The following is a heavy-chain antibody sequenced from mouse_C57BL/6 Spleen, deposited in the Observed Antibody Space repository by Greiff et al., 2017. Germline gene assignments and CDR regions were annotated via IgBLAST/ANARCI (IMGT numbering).Heavy chain of an antibody. J-gene: IGHJ1*03. V-gene: IGHV1-61*01. CDR3: ARRGSSYVWYFDV. Sequence: VKLQQPGAELVRPGSSVKLSCKASGYTFTSYWMDWVKQRPGQGLEWIGNIYPSDSETHYNQKFKDKATLTVDKSSSTAYMQLSSLTSEDSAVYDCARRGSSYVWYFDVWGTGTTVTVSS. CDR2: IYPSDSET. CDR1: GYTFTSYW. D-gene: IGHD1-1*01.